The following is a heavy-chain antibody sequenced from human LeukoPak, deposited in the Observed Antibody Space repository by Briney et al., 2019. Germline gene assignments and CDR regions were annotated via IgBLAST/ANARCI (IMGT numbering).Heavy chain of an antibody. CDR1: GGSISSYY. J-gene: IGHJ4*02. CDR2: IYYSGST. V-gene: IGHV4-59*01. D-gene: IGHD5-18*01. CDR3: ARVQGGYSYGIFDY. Sequence: PSETLSLTCTISGGSISSYYWSWIRQPPGKGLEWIGYIYYSGSTNYNSSLESRVAISVDTSKNQFSLKLSSVTAADTAMYYCARVQGGYSYGIFDYWGQGTLVTVSS.